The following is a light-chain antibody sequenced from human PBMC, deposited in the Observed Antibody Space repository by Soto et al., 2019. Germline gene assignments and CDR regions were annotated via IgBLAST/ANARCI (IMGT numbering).Light chain of an antibody. V-gene: IGKV1-27*01. J-gene: IGKJ5*01. CDR2: TAS. CDR1: QGIDNY. Sequence: DIQMTQSPSSLSASVGDRVTITCRASQGIDNYVAWYQQKPGKAPRLLIYTASTLQSGVPSRFSGSGSGTDFTLTISSLQPEDAATYYCQKCTSAPLTFGQGTRLEIK. CDR3: QKCTSAPLT.